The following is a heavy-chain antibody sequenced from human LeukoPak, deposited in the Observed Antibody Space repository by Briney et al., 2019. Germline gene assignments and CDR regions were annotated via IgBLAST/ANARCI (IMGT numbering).Heavy chain of an antibody. CDR2: IYTSGST. D-gene: IGHD1-26*01. CDR1: GGSISSYY. V-gene: IGHV4-4*07. CDR3: ARDYQWELLNYYYYYMDV. J-gene: IGHJ6*03. Sequence: SETLSLTCTVSGGSISSYYWSWIRQPAGKGLEWIGRIYTSGSTNYNPSLKSRVTMSVDTSKNQFSLKLSSVTAADTAVYYCARDYQWELLNYYYYYMDVWGKGTTVTVSS.